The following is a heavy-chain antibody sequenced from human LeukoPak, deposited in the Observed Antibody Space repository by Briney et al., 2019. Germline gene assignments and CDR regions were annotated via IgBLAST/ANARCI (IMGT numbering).Heavy chain of an antibody. J-gene: IGHJ5*02. CDR2: ISSSGSTI. V-gene: IGHV3-48*03. D-gene: IGHD5-12*01. CDR3: ARDRVATSSNWFDP. Sequence: PGGSLRLSCAASGFTFSSYEMNWVRQAPGKGLEWVSYISSSGSTIYYADSEKGRFTISRDNAKNSLYLQMNSLRAEDTAVYYCARDRVATSSNWFDPWGQGTLVTVSS. CDR1: GFTFSSYE.